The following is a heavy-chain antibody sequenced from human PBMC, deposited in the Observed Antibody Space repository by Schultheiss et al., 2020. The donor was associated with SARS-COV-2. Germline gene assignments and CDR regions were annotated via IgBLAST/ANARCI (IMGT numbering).Heavy chain of an antibody. J-gene: IGHJ5*02. Sequence: SETLSLTCAVYGGSFSGYYWSWIRQPPGKGLEWIGDINHSGSTSYNPSLKSRVTISVDTSKNQFSLKLSSVTAADTAVYYCARGRSTMVRGVLFDPWGQGTLVTVSS. D-gene: IGHD3-10*01. CDR2: INHSGST. V-gene: IGHV4-34*01. CDR3: ARGRSTMVRGVLFDP. CDR1: GGSFSGYY.